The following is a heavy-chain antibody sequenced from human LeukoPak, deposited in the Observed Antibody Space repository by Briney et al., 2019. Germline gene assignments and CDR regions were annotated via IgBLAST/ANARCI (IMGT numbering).Heavy chain of an antibody. Sequence: PSETLSLTCTVSGGSISTYYWSWIRQPPGKGLAWIGYVYYGGSTSYSPSLKSRVTISVDTSKNQFSLKLSSVTAADTAVYYCARGLGCSGGSCYADYWGQGTLVTVSS. D-gene: IGHD2-15*01. V-gene: IGHV4-59*01. CDR1: GGSISTYY. J-gene: IGHJ4*02. CDR2: VYYGGST. CDR3: ARGLGCSGGSCYADY.